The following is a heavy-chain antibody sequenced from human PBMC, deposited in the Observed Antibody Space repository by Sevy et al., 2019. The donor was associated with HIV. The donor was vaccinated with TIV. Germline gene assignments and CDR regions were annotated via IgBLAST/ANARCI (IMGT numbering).Heavy chain of an antibody. D-gene: IGHD3-22*01. J-gene: IGHJ4*02. CDR1: GGSISSGGYY. CDR2: IYYSGST. V-gene: IGHV4-31*03. CDR3: TRVGGFYDKGFDS. Sequence: SETLSLTCTVSGGSISSGGYYWSWIRQHPGKGLEWIGYIYYSGSTYYNPSLKSRVTISVDTSKNQFSLKLSSVTAADTAVYFCTRVGGFYDKGFDSWGQGTLVTVSS.